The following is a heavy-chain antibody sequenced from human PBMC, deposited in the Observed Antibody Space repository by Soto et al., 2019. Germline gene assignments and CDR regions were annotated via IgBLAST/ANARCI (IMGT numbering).Heavy chain of an antibody. Sequence: GGSLRLSCAASGFTFSSYAMSWVRQAPGKGLEWVSAISGSGGSTYYADSVKGRFTISRDNSKNTLYLQMNSLRAEDTAVYYCAKQTLPYDFWSCYSFDYFDYWGQGTLVTVSS. D-gene: IGHD3-3*01. CDR2: ISGSGGST. CDR3: AKQTLPYDFWSCYSFDYFDY. CDR1: GFTFSSYA. J-gene: IGHJ4*02. V-gene: IGHV3-23*01.